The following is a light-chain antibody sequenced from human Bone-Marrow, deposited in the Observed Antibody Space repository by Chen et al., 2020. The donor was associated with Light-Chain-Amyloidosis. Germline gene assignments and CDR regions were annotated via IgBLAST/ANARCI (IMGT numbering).Light chain of an antibody. CDR1: DLPTKY. Sequence: SYELTQPSSVSVSPGQTARIHCSGDDLPTKYAYWYQQNPGQAPVLVIHRDTERPSGISERFSGSSSGTTATLTISRVQAEDEAYYHCQSADSSGTYEVIFGGGTKLTVL. CDR3: QSADSSGTYEVI. CDR2: RDT. V-gene: IGLV3-25*03. J-gene: IGLJ2*01.